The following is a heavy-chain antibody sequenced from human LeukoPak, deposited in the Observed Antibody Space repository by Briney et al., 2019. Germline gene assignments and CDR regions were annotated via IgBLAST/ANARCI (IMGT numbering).Heavy chain of an antibody. D-gene: IGHD2-2*01. CDR2: IKQDGSDK. CDR1: GFTFTDYW. J-gene: IGHJ4*02. CDR3: AKEWRCSSTSCSTLDY. V-gene: IGHV3-7*01. Sequence: GGSLRLSCAASGFTFTDYWMAWVRQALGQGLEWVANIKQDGSDKNYVDSVKDRFTISRDNAKNSVYLQMNSLRVEDTAVYYCAKEWRCSSTSCSTLDYWGQGTLVTVSS.